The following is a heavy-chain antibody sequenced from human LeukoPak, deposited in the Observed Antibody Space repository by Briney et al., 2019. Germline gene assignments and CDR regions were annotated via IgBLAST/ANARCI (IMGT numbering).Heavy chain of an antibody. Sequence: GGSLRLSCAASGFTFSSYAMSWVRQAPGKGLEWVSAISGSGGSTYYADSVKGRFTISRDNSKNTLYLQTNSLRAEDTAVYYCAKDRRVYSSSLDYWGQGTLVTVSS. J-gene: IGHJ4*02. D-gene: IGHD6-6*01. V-gene: IGHV3-23*01. CDR1: GFTFSSYA. CDR3: AKDRRVYSSSLDY. CDR2: ISGSGGST.